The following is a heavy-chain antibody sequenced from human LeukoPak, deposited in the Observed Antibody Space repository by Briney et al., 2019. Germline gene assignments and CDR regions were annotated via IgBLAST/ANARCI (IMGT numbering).Heavy chain of an antibody. CDR1: GGSFSGYY. CDR2: INHSGST. D-gene: IGHD3-22*01. J-gene: IGHJ4*02. CDR3: ARDSYYYDSSGHTFDY. V-gene: IGHV4-34*01. Sequence: PSETLSLTCAVYGGSFSGYYWSWIRQPPGKGLEWIGEINHSGSTNYNPSLKSRVTISVDTSKNQFSLKLSSVTAADTAVYYCARDSYYYDSSGHTFDYWGQGTLVTVSS.